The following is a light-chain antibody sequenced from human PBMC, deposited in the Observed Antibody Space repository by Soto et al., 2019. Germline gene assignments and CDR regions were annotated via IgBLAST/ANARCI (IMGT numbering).Light chain of an antibody. CDR3: QQYYSYPFT. V-gene: IGKV1-8*01. Sequence: AIRMTQSPSSFSASTGDRVTITCRASQGISSYLAWYQQKPGKAPKLLIYAASTLQSGVPSSFSGSGSGTDFTLTISSLQSEDFATYYCQQYYSYPFTFGPGTKVDIK. J-gene: IGKJ3*01. CDR2: AAS. CDR1: QGISSY.